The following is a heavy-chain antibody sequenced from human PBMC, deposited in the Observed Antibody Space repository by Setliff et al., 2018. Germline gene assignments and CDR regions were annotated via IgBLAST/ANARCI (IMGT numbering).Heavy chain of an antibody. CDR1: GGSISTYY. Sequence: PSETLSLTCNVSGGSISTYYWSWIRQPAGKGLEWIGRIHSSGNTNYKPSPKSRVTMSVDTTKNQFSLKLSSVTAADTAVYYCARAGAIQGGFDIWGQGTVVTVSS. CDR3: ARAGAIQGGFDI. V-gene: IGHV4-4*07. CDR2: IHSSGNT. D-gene: IGHD7-27*01. J-gene: IGHJ3*02.